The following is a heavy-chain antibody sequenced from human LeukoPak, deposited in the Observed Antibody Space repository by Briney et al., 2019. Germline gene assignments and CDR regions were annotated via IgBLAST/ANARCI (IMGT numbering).Heavy chain of an antibody. CDR1: GGSFRA. Sequence: ASVKVSCKSSGGSFRAIGWVRQAPGQGLEWMGGIIPVFGTSNYAQKFQGRITLTADESTATAYLELSGLKSEDTAIYYCARDAGNYGSGSYRDFWGQGTRVTVSS. V-gene: IGHV1-69*13. J-gene: IGHJ4*02. D-gene: IGHD3-10*01. CDR3: ARDAGNYGSGSYRDF. CDR2: IIPVFGTS.